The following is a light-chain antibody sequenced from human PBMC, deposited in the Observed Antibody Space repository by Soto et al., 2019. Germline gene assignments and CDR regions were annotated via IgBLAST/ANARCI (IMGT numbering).Light chain of an antibody. CDR3: LQHNSYPWT. J-gene: IGKJ1*01. CDR1: QSISGW. CDR2: KAS. Sequence: DIQVTQSPSTLSASVGDRVTITCRASQSISGWLAWHQQKPGRAPRLLIYKASSLANGVPSRFSGSGSGTEFTLTISSLQPEDFATYYCLQHNSYPWTFGQGTKVDIK. V-gene: IGKV1-5*03.